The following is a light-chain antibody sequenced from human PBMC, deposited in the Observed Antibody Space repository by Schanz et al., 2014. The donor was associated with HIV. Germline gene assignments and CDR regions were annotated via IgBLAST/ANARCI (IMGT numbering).Light chain of an antibody. J-gene: IGLJ2*01. CDR3: VSYTGTNNPV. CDR1: SSDVGAYKY. CDR2: DVN. Sequence: QSALTQPASVSGSPGQSITISCTGTSSDVGAYKYVSWYQQHPGKAPKLMIYDVNNRPSGVSDRFSGSKSGNTASLTVSGLQAEDEADYYCVSYTGTNNPVFGGGTKLTVL. V-gene: IGLV2-14*03.